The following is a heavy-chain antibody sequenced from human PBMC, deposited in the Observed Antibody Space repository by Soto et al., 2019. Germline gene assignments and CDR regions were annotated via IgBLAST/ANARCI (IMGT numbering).Heavy chain of an antibody. D-gene: IGHD2-2*01. V-gene: IGHV3-23*01. CDR2: ISGSGGST. CDR1: GFTFSSYA. CDR3: AKDLGYCSSTSCYDAASY. Sequence: PGGSLRLSCAASGFTFSSYAMSWVRQAPGKGLEWVSAISGSGGSTYYADSVKGRFTISRDNSKNTLYLQMNSLRAEDTAVYYCAKDLGYCSSTSCYDAASYWGQGTLVTVS. J-gene: IGHJ4*02.